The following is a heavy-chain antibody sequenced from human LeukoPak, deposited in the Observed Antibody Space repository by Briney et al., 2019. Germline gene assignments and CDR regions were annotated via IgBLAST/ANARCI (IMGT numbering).Heavy chain of an antibody. CDR3: ARADGYSSSWYFDY. Sequence: PSETLSLTCTVSGGSISSSSYYWGWIRQPPGKGLEWIGSIYYSGSTYYNPSLKSRATISVDTSKNQFSLKLSSVTAADTAVYYCARADGYSSSWYFDYWGQGTLVTVSS. CDR2: IYYSGST. V-gene: IGHV4-39*07. J-gene: IGHJ4*02. D-gene: IGHD6-13*01. CDR1: GGSISSSSYY.